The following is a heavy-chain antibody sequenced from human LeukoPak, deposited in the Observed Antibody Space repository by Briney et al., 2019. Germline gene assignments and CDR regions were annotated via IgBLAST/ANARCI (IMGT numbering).Heavy chain of an antibody. Sequence: SETLSLTCTVSGGSISRYYWSSIRQPPGEGLEWIGDIYYSVSTNYNPSLKSRVTISVDTSKNQFSLKMSSVTAADTAVYYCARDYYGSGSYYSPSYYYYYGMDVWGQGTTVTVSS. D-gene: IGHD3-10*01. CDR2: IYYSVST. CDR1: GGSISRYY. J-gene: IGHJ6*02. V-gene: IGHV4-59*01. CDR3: ARDYYGSGSYYSPSYYYYYGMDV.